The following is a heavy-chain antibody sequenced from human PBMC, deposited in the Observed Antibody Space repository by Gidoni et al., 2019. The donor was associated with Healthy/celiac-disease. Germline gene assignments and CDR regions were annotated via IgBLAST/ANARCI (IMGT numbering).Heavy chain of an antibody. V-gene: IGHV4-34*01. CDR3: ARGRRGYSYGTSFTAMVYY. J-gene: IGHJ4*02. CDR1: GGSFSGYY. Sequence: QVQLQQWGAGLWKPSATMSLTCAVYGGSFSGYYWSWIRHPPGKGLEWIGEINHSGSTNSNPSLKSRVTISVDTSKNQFSLKLSSVTAADTAVYYCARGRRGYSYGTSFTAMVYYWGQGTLVTVSS. CDR2: INHSGST. D-gene: IGHD5-18*01.